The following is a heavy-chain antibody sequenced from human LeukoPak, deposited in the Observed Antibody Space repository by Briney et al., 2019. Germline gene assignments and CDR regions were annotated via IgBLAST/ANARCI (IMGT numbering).Heavy chain of an antibody. CDR1: GFTFSSYW. CDR2: IISGGGST. J-gene: IGHJ4*02. Sequence: GGSLRLSCAAYGFTFSSYWVHWGRQAPGEGLVWVPRIISGGGSTTYADSVKGRFTISRDNAKNTLYLQMNSLRADDTPVYYCARDPSYSENLDYWGQGTLVTVSS. CDR3: ARDPSYSENLDY. D-gene: IGHD1-26*01. V-gene: IGHV3-74*01.